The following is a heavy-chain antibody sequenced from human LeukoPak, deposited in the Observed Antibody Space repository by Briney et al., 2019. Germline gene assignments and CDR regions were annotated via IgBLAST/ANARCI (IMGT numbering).Heavy chain of an antibody. Sequence: PGGSLRLSCAASGFTFSSYAMSWVHQAPGKGPEWVSTISGSGGNTYYADSVKGRFTISRDNSKNTLWLQMNSLRAEDTALYYCAKGSLGSWYFFDYWGQGTLVTVSS. D-gene: IGHD6-13*01. CDR1: GFTFSSYA. V-gene: IGHV3-23*01. CDR2: ISGSGGNT. CDR3: AKGSLGSWYFFDY. J-gene: IGHJ4*02.